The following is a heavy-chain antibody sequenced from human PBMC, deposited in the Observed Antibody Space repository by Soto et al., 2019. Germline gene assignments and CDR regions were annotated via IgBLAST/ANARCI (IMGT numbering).Heavy chain of an antibody. V-gene: IGHV1-69*01. Sequence: QVQLVQSGAEVKKPGSSVKVSCKVSGGTFSSYPINWVRQAPGQGLEWMGGIIPMFNTPKYAQKFQGRVTISAVESTSTAYMELSSLRSEDTAVYYCARGRGDGYNAMYYFDYWGQGTLVTVSS. J-gene: IGHJ4*02. CDR1: GGTFSSYP. CDR3: ARGRGDGYNAMYYFDY. D-gene: IGHD5-12*01. CDR2: IIPMFNTP.